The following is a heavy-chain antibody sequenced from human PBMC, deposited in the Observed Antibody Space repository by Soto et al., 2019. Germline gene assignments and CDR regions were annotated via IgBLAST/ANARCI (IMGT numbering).Heavy chain of an antibody. V-gene: IGHV3-48*03. D-gene: IGHD5-12*01. CDR1: GFTFGSYE. J-gene: IGHJ3*02. Sequence: GGSLRLSCVASGFTFGSYEMNWVRQAPGRGLEWVSYIGNSVTATHYAESVKGRFTISRDNAENSLYLQMNNLRAEDTAVYYCTRTHSGYAGYDAYDIWGQGTLVTVSS. CDR2: IGNSVTAT. CDR3: TRTHSGYAGYDAYDI.